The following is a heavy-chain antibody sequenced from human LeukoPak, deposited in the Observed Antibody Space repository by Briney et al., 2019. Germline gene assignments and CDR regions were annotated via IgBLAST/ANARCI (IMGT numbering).Heavy chain of an antibody. CDR3: ARWSGDYPSYYLDY. Sequence: PGGSLRLSCAASGFTFSSYGLHWVRQAPGKRLEWVALIRSDGSSKNYADSVKGRFTISRDASKNTVYLQMNSLRAEDTAVYSCARWSGDYPSYYLDYWGQGTLVTVSS. V-gene: IGHV3-30*02. CDR1: GFTFSSYG. D-gene: IGHD4-17*01. CDR2: IRSDGSSK. J-gene: IGHJ4*02.